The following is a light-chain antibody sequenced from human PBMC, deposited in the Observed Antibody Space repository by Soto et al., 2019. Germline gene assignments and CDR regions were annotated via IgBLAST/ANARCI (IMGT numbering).Light chain of an antibody. CDR3: QQYNSEGT. CDR2: KAA. CDR1: QSISSW. J-gene: IGKJ1*01. Sequence: DIQMTQSPSTLSASVGDRVTITCRASQSISSWLAWYQQKPGKAPKLLIYKAASLESGVPSRFSGSGSGTEFTLTISSLHPDDFATYYCQQYNSEGTFGQGTKVEIK. V-gene: IGKV1-5*03.